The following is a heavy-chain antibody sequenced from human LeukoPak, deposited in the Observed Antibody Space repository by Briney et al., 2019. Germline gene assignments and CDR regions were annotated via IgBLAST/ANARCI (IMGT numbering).Heavy chain of an antibody. CDR1: GGTFSSYA. CDR2: IIPIFGTA. V-gene: IGHV1-69*05. CDR3: ATLERWPNPWDFQH. D-gene: IGHD5-24*01. Sequence: SVKVSCKASGGTFSSYAISWVRQAPGQGLEWMGGIIPIFGTANYAQKCQGRVTITTDESTSTAYMELSSLRSEDTAVYYCATLERWPNPWDFQHWGQGTLVTVSS. J-gene: IGHJ1*01.